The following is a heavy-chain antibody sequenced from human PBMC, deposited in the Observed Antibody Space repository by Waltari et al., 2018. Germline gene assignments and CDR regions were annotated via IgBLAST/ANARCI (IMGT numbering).Heavy chain of an antibody. D-gene: IGHD6-13*01. CDR3: ARVSMAAPGRGIDY. CDR2: IEGGGGTVT. Sequence: DVQLVESGGGLVQPGGSLRLSCVASGFSFSNYWLHWVRQGPGKGLVWVSRIEGGGGTVTNYADSVEDRFTISRDNAKNTLYLQMDSLRVEDTAVYYCARVSMAAPGRGIDYWGLGTLVTVSS. V-gene: IGHV3-74*01. CDR1: GFSFSNYW. J-gene: IGHJ4*02.